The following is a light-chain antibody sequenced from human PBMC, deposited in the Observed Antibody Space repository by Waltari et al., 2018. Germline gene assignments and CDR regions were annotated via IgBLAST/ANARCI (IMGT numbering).Light chain of an antibody. CDR2: GPA. V-gene: IGKV3-15*01. CDR3: QQYNNWPPQYT. J-gene: IGKJ2*01. CDR1: QSVSSS. Sequence: EIVMTQYPATLSVSTGERATLPCRASQSVSSSLAWYQQRPGQAPRLLIEGPATRATGIPARFSGSGAGTEFTRTISSMQSEDVAVYYCQQYNNWPPQYTFGQGTKLEIK.